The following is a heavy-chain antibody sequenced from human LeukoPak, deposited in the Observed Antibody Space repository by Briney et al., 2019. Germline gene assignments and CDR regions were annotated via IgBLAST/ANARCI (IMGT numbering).Heavy chain of an antibody. D-gene: IGHD3-10*01. CDR1: GGSSSGYY. Sequence: SETLSLTCAVYGGSSSGYYWSWIRQPPGKGPEWIGEINHSGSTNYNPSLKSRVTISVDTSKNQFSLKLSSVTAADTAVYYCARARVLLWFGELSQFDYWGQGTLATVSS. V-gene: IGHV4-34*01. CDR3: ARARVLLWFGELSQFDY. CDR2: INHSGST. J-gene: IGHJ4*02.